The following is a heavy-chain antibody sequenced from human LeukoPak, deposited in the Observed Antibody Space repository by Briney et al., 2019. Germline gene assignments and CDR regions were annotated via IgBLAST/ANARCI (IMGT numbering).Heavy chain of an antibody. D-gene: IGHD6-19*01. CDR3: TTASIAVAGIRGRFY. Sequence: PGGSLRLSCAASGFTFSNAWMSWVRQAPGKGLEWVGRIKSKTDGGTTDYAAPMKGRFTISRDDSKNTLYLQMNSLKTEDTAVYYCTTASIAVAGIRGRFYWGQGTLVTVSS. CDR1: GFTFSNAW. V-gene: IGHV3-15*01. J-gene: IGHJ4*02. CDR2: IKSKTDGGTT.